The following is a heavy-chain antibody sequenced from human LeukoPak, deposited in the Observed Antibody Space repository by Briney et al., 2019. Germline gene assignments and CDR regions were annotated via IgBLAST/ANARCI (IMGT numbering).Heavy chain of an antibody. V-gene: IGHV3-7*01. CDR3: ARKPDGFDV. Sequence: PGGSLKLSCAASGFSFNTYWMSWVRQAPGKGLECVANINQDGSETQYVDSVKGRFTISRDNAENSPHLQVSSLRGEDSGIYYCARKPDGFDVWGQGTMVTVSS. CDR2: INQDGSET. J-gene: IGHJ3*01. CDR1: GFSFNTYW.